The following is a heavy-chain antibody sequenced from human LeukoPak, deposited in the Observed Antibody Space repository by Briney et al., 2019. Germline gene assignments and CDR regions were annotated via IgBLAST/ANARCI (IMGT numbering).Heavy chain of an antibody. V-gene: IGHV4-61*02. Sequence: SETLSLTCTVSDGSISSGSYYWSWIRQPAGKGLEWIGRVYTSGSTNYNPSLKSRVTISVDTSKNQFSLKLSSVTAADTAVYYCARWAIFGGWFDPWGQGTLVTVSS. CDR2: VYTSGST. D-gene: IGHD3-10*01. J-gene: IGHJ5*02. CDR1: DGSISSGSYY. CDR3: ARWAIFGGWFDP.